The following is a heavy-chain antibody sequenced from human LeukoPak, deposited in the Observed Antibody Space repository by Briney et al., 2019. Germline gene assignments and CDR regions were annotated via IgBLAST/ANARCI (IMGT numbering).Heavy chain of an antibody. J-gene: IGHJ4*02. D-gene: IGHD6-13*01. V-gene: IGHV3-30*18. CDR2: ISYDGSNK. CDR1: GFTFSSFG. Sequence: GGSLRLSCAASGFTFSSFGLNWVRQAPGKGLEWVAVISYDGSNKYYADSVKGRFTISRDNSKNTLYLQMNSLRAEDTAVYYCAKDHGIAAAGALEDWGQGTLVTVSS. CDR3: AKDHGIAAAGALED.